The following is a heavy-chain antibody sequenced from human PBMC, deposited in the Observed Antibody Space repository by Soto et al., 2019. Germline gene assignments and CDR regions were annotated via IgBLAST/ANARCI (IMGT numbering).Heavy chain of an antibody. CDR3: ARSVTTVTTHRWYYFDY. J-gene: IGHJ4*02. CDR2: IYYSGST. CDR1: GGSISSSSYY. V-gene: IGHV4-39*07. D-gene: IGHD4-17*01. Sequence: PSETLSLTCTVSGGSISSSSYYWGWIRQPPGKGLEWIGSIYYSGSTYYNPSLKSRVTISVDTSKNQFSLKLSSVTAADTAVYYCARSVTTVTTHRWYYFDYWGQGTLVTVSS.